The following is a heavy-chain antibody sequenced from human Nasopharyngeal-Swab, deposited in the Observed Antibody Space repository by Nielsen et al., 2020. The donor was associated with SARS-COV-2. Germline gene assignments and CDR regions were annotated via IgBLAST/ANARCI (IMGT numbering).Heavy chain of an antibody. V-gene: IGHV3-33*01. Sequence: GESLKISCAASGFTFSSYGMHWVRQAPGKGLEWVAVIYYDGSNEYYADSLKGRFTISRDNSKNTLYLQMNSLRAEDTAVYYCASQALQYYPNYLAVAGSELVNWGQGTLVTVSS. CDR1: GFTFSSYG. D-gene: IGHD6-19*01. CDR2: IYYDGSNE. J-gene: IGHJ4*02. CDR3: ASQALQYYPNYLAVAGSELVN.